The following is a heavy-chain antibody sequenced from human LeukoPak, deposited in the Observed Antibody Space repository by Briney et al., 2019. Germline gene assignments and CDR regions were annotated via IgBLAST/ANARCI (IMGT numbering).Heavy chain of an antibody. Sequence: SSETLSLTCTVSGGSISSYYWSWIRQPPGKGLEWIGYIYYSGSTNYNPSLKSRVTISVDTSKNQISLKLSSVTAADTAVYYCARSNGYNSPFDYWGQGTLVTVSS. J-gene: IGHJ4*02. CDR2: IYYSGST. V-gene: IGHV4-59*01. D-gene: IGHD5-24*01. CDR1: GGSISSYY. CDR3: ARSNGYNSPFDY.